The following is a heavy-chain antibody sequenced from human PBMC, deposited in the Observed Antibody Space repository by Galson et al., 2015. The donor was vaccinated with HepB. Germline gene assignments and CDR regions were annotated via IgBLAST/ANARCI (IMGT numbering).Heavy chain of an antibody. Sequence: SETLSLTCTVSGGSISSGDYYWSWIRQPPGKGLEWIGYIYYSGSTYYNPSLKSRVTISVDTSKNQFSLKLSSVTAADTAVYYCARHGGVGERNFDYWGQGTLVTVSS. CDR3: ARHGGVGERNFDY. CDR2: IYYSGST. J-gene: IGHJ4*02. CDR1: GGSISSGDYY. D-gene: IGHD3-16*01. V-gene: IGHV4-39*01.